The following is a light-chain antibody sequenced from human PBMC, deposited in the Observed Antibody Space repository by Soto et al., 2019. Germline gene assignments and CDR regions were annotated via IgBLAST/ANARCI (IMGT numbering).Light chain of an antibody. CDR3: NSYVAGSHV. CDR2: EVS. CDR1: SSDVGKYDY. J-gene: IGLJ1*01. V-gene: IGLV2-8*01. Sequence: QSVLTQPPSPSGSPGQSVTISCTGTSSDVGKYDYVSWFQHHPGKAPKLIIYEVSKRPSGVPDRFSGSKSGSTASLTVSGLQTEDEADYSCNSYVAGSHVFGTMT.